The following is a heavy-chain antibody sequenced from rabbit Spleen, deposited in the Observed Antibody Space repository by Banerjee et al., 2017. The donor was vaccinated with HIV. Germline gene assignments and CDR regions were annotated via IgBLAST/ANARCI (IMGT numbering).Heavy chain of an antibody. V-gene: IGHV1S40*01. CDR3: ARHDFGSAWGADL. J-gene: IGHJ4*01. D-gene: IGHD4-1*01. Sequence: QSLEESGGDLVKPGASLTLTCTASGVSFSFSSYMCWVRQAPGKGLEWIACIDSGSSGFTYFASWAKGRFTISKTSSTTVTLQMTSLTAADTATYFCARHDFGSAWGADLWGQGTLVTVS. CDR2: IDSGSSGFT. CDR1: GVSFSFSSY.